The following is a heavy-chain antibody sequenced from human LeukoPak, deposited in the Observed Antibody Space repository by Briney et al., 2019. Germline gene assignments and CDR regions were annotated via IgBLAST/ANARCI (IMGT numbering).Heavy chain of an antibody. V-gene: IGHV3-48*03. J-gene: IGHJ3*02. CDR1: GFTFSSYE. CDR2: ISSSGSTI. Sequence: PGGSLRLSCAASGFTFSSYEMNWVRQAPGKGLEWVSYISSSGSTIYYADSVKGRFTISRDNAKNSLYLQMNSLRAEDTAVYYCARVQYYDSSGYSDDAFDIWGQGTMVTVSS. D-gene: IGHD3-22*01. CDR3: ARVQYYDSSGYSDDAFDI.